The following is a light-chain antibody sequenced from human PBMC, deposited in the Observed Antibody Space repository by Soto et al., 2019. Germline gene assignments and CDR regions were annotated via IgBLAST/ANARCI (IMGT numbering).Light chain of an antibody. CDR3: QQYYSTPYT. CDR1: QSVLYSSNNKNY. CDR2: WAS. V-gene: IGKV4-1*01. Sequence: DIVMTQSPDSLAVSLGERATINCKSSQSVLYSSNNKNYLAWYQQKPGQPPKLLIYWASTRESGVPDRFSSIGSGPDFTLPISSLHAEDVAVYDCQQYYSTPYTCGQGTKLEIK. J-gene: IGKJ2*01.